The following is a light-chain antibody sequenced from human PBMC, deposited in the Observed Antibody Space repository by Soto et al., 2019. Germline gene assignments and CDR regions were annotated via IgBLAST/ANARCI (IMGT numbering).Light chain of an antibody. V-gene: IGLV4-69*01. J-gene: IGLJ2*01. Sequence: QLVLTQSPSASASLGASVKFTCTLSSGHSSNAIVWHQQEPEKGPRYLMKLNSDGSHTKGDGIPDRFSGSSSGAEYYLTISILQSEDEADYYGQTWGPGFLVFGGGTKLTVL. CDR2: LNSDGSH. CDR3: QTWGPGFLV. CDR1: SGHSSNA.